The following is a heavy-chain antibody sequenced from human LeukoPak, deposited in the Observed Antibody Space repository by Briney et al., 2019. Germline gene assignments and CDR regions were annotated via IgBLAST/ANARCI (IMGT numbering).Heavy chain of an antibody. CDR2: IRSKAYGGTT. CDR1: GFTFGDYA. V-gene: IGHV3-49*04. J-gene: IGHJ3*02. D-gene: IGHD3-22*01. Sequence: GGSLRLSCTASGFTFGDYAMSWVRQAPGKGREWVGFIRSKAYGGTTEYAASVKGRFTISRDDSKSIAYLQMNSLKTEDTAVYYCTREYYDSSGYDAFDIWGQGTMVTVSS. CDR3: TREYYDSSGYDAFDI.